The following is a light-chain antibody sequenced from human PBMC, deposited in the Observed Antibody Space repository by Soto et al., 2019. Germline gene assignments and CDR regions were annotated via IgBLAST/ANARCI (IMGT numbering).Light chain of an antibody. CDR2: VKN. Sequence: QSGLTQPASVSGAPGQRVTISCTGSNSNIGTRYDVHWYQQLPGTAPKLRIYVKNNRPSGFPDRCSGSYSGTSVSLSITGLQAEYEADYYSPSYDSCISGSNNFAAATQVTVL. J-gene: IGLJ1*01. V-gene: IGLV1-40*01. CDR1: NSNIGTRYD. CDR3: PSYDSCISGSNN.